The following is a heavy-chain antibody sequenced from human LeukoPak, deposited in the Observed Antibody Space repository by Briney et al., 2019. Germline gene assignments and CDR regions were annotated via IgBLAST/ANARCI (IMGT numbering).Heavy chain of an antibody. D-gene: IGHD4/OR15-4a*01. Sequence: SETLSLTCTLSGASMNSSSYYCGWIRQPPGKGLEWIASIYYSGSTYYNPSLKRRATISVHTSKNHFSLKLSSVTAADTAVFYCGRLGARPLHTFDYWGQGNLVTVSS. CDR1: GASMNSSSYY. CDR3: GRLGARPLHTFDY. J-gene: IGHJ4*02. CDR2: IYYSGST. V-gene: IGHV4-39*02.